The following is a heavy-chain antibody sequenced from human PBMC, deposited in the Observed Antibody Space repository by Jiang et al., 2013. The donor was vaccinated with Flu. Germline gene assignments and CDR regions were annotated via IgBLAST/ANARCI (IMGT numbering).Heavy chain of an antibody. D-gene: IGHD3-16*01. CDR3: ARRLTGDDAFDI. V-gene: IGHV4-39*01. Sequence: PGLVKPSETLSLTCFVSGGSISRTAYYWGWIRQPPGKGLEWIGNIYYNGNTYYNPSLRSRVTISVDTSENQFSLRLNSVTAADTAVYYCARRLTGDDAFDIWGQGTLVTVSS. CDR2: IYYNGNT. J-gene: IGHJ3*02. CDR1: GGSISRTAYY.